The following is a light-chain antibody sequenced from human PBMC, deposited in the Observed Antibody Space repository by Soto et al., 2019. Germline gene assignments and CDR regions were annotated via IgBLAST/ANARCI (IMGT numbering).Light chain of an antibody. CDR1: QGIRND. CDR2: AAS. V-gene: IGKV1-6*01. Sequence: AIQMTQSPSSLSASVGDRVTITCRASQGIRNDLGWYQQKPGKAPKLLIYAASTLQSGVPSRFSGSGSGTGFTLTISSLQPEDCATYYCQQYNNWPPLTFGGGTKVEIK. J-gene: IGKJ4*01. CDR3: QQYNNWPPLT.